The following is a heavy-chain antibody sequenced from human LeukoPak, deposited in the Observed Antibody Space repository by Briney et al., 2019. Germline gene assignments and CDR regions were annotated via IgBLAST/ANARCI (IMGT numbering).Heavy chain of an antibody. CDR1: GYTFTNYF. V-gene: IGHV1-46*01. CDR2: INPRGGST. CDR3: ARRDCVGDCYSNWFDP. Sequence: ASVKVSCKASGYTFTNYFMHWVRQAPGQGLEWMGIINPRGGSTGYAQKFQGRITMTTDMSTRTVYMELSSLESEDTAVFYCARRDCVGDCYSNWFDPWGQGTLVTVSS. D-gene: IGHD2-21*02. J-gene: IGHJ5*02.